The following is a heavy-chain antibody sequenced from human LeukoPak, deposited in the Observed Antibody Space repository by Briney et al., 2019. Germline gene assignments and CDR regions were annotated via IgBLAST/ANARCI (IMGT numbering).Heavy chain of an antibody. J-gene: IGHJ4*02. CDR1: GFTFSSYG. Sequence: GGSLRLSCAASGFTFSSYGMHWVRQAPGKGLEWVAAIWYDGSNKYYADSVKGRFTISRDNSKNTLYLQMNSLRAEDTAVYYCARDGYCSSTSCYTEGGHYFDYWGQGTLVTVSS. CDR2: IWYDGSNK. V-gene: IGHV3-33*01. CDR3: ARDGYCSSTSCYTEGGHYFDY. D-gene: IGHD2-2*02.